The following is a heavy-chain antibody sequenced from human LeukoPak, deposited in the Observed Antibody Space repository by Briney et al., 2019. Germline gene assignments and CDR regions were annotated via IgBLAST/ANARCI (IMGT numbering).Heavy chain of an antibody. D-gene: IGHD3-22*01. V-gene: IGHV3-33*01. Sequence: PGRSLRLSCAASGFTFSSYGMHWVRQTPGKGLEWVAVIWYDGNNKYYADSVKGRFTISRDNSKNTLYLQMNSLRAEDTAVYYCASALHYYDSRDIDYWGQGTLVTVSS. CDR2: IWYDGNNK. J-gene: IGHJ4*02. CDR1: GFTFSSYG. CDR3: ASALHYYDSRDIDY.